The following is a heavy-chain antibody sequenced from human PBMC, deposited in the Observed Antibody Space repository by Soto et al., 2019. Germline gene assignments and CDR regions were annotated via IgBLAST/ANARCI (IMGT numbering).Heavy chain of an antibody. Sequence: QVQLVESGGGVVQPGRSLRLSCAASGFTFSSYGMHWVRQAPGKGLEWVAVIWYDGSTKYYADSVKGRFTISRDNSKNTLYLQRNSLRAEDTAVYYCARTASAAPYYFDYWGQGTLVTVSS. D-gene: IGHD2-2*01. CDR3: ARTASAAPYYFDY. V-gene: IGHV3-33*01. CDR2: IWYDGSTK. CDR1: GFTFSSYG. J-gene: IGHJ4*02.